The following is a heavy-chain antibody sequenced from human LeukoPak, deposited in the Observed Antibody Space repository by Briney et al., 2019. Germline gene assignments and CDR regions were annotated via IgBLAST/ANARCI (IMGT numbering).Heavy chain of an antibody. D-gene: IGHD6-13*01. V-gene: IGHV3-21*01. CDR2: ISSSSYI. Sequence: GGSLRLSCAASGFTFSSYSMNWVRQAPGKGLEWVSSISSSSYIYYADSVKGRFTISRDNAKSSLYLQMNSLRAEDTAVYYCARVRIAAAGRSSFDYWGQGTLVTVSS. J-gene: IGHJ4*02. CDR1: GFTFSSYS. CDR3: ARVRIAAAGRSSFDY.